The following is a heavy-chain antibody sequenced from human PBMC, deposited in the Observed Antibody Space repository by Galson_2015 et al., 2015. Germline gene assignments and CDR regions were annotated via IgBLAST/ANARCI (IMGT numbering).Heavy chain of an antibody. V-gene: IGHV3-9*01. CDR3: AKSGAGYNSLGYFDL. CDR2: ISWNGAYI. D-gene: IGHD5-24*01. Sequence: APGKGLEWVSGISWNGAYIDYADSVKGRFTISRDNAKNFLYLQMNSLRPEDTALYHCAKSGAGYNSLGYFDLWGRGTLVTVSS. J-gene: IGHJ2*01.